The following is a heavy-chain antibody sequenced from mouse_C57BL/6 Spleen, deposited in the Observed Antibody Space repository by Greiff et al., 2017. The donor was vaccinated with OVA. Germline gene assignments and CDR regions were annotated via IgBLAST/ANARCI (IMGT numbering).Heavy chain of an antibody. D-gene: IGHD1-1*01. CDR2: ISGGGGNT. CDR3: ARQGYCGRAGVYAMDD. CDR1: GFTFSSYT. V-gene: IGHV5-9*01. Sequence: ESGEGLVKPGGSLKLSCAASGFTFSSYTMSWVRQTPEKRLEWVATISGGGGNTYYPDSVKGRFTISRDNAKNTLYLQMSSLRSEDTALYYCARQGYCGRAGVYAMDDWGQGTSVPVPS. J-gene: IGHJ4*01.